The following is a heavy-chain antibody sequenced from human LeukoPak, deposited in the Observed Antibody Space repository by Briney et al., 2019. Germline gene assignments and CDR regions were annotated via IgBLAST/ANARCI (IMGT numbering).Heavy chain of an antibody. D-gene: IGHD6-13*01. Sequence: KPSETLSLTCAVYGGSFSGYYWSWIRQPPGKGLEWIGEINHSGSTNYNPSLKSRVTISVDTSKNQFSLKLSSVTAADTAVYYCARGDFHIAAAGKYFDYWGQGTLVTVSS. CDR2: INHSGST. CDR1: GGSFSGYY. CDR3: ARGDFHIAAAGKYFDY. J-gene: IGHJ4*02. V-gene: IGHV4-34*01.